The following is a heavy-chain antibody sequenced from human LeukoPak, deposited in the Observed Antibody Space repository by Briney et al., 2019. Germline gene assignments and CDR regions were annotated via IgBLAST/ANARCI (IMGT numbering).Heavy chain of an antibody. D-gene: IGHD6-19*01. J-gene: IGHJ3*02. CDR2: IYYSGST. CDR3: ARIPTNAVPSAHNGFDI. V-gene: IGHV4-39*01. Sequence: PSETLSLTCTVSGGSISSNYYYWGWIRQPPGKGLEWIANIYYSGSTYYNPSLKSRVTISVDTSKNQFSLRLNSVTAADTSIYYCARIPTNAVPSAHNGFDIWGQGTMLTVSS. CDR1: GGSISSNYYY.